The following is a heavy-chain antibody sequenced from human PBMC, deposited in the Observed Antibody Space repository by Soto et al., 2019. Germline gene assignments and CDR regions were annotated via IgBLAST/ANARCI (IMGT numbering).Heavy chain of an antibody. J-gene: IGHJ6*02. CDR3: AREGSTTWCTYESHGMAV. V-gene: IGHV3-7*05. Sequence: EVQLVESGGGLVQPGGSLRLSCGASGFTFRTYWLSWVRQVPGKGLEWVANINQDGSEKHYVDSVKGPFTVSRDHAKNSLHLQLSSLRAEDTARYYLAREGSTTWCTYESHGMAVWCQGPTVTVPS. CDR1: GFTFRTYW. CDR2: INQDGSEK. D-gene: IGHD3-22*01.